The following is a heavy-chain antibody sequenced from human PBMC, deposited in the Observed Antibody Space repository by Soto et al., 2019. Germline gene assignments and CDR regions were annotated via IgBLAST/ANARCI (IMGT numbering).Heavy chain of an antibody. D-gene: IGHD5-12*01. CDR1: GYTFTSYY. CDR3: ARGTVDFHT. J-gene: IGHJ5*02. Sequence: ASVKVSCKASGYTFTSYYMHWVRQAPGQGLEWMGWLNAGNGNTKYSQKFQGRVTITRDTSASTAYMELSSLRSEDTAVYYCARGTVDFHTWGQGTLVTVSS. CDR2: LNAGNGNT. V-gene: IGHV1-3*01.